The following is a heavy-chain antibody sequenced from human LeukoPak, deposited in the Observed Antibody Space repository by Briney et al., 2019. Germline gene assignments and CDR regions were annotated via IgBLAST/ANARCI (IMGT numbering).Heavy chain of an antibody. D-gene: IGHD4-17*01. CDR3: ARALMTTVTTPGY. Sequence: PGGSLRLSCAASGFTFSSYSMNWVRQAPGKGLEWVSSISSSSSYIYYADSVKGRFTISRDNARNSLHLQMNSLRADDTAVYFCARALMTTVTTPGYWGQGTLVTVSS. CDR1: GFTFSSYS. V-gene: IGHV3-21*01. CDR2: ISSSSSYI. J-gene: IGHJ4*02.